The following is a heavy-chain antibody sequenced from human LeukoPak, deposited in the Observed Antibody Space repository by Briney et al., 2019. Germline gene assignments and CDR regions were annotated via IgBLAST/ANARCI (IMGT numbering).Heavy chain of an antibody. J-gene: IGHJ4*02. CDR1: GGTFSSYA. Sequence: SVKVSCKASGGTFSSYAISWVRQAPGQGLEWMGRIIPIFGTANYAQKFQGRVTITADESTSTAYMELSSLRSEDTAVYYCARDSHLPPYSYGYYFDYWGQGTLVTVSS. CDR2: IIPIFGTA. D-gene: IGHD5-18*01. CDR3: ARDSHLPPYSYGYYFDY. V-gene: IGHV1-69*13.